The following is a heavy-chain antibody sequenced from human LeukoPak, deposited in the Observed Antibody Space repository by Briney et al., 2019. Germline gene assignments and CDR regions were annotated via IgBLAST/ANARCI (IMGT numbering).Heavy chain of an antibody. J-gene: IGHJ4*02. V-gene: IGHV3-11*01. CDR3: AASDY. Sequence: GGSLRLSCAASGFTFSDYNMRWIRQAPGKGLEWVSSISRSGSTKYYADSVKGRFTISRDNSKNTLYLQMGSLRAEDMAVYYCAASDYWGQGTLVTVSS. CDR2: ISRSGSTK. CDR1: GFTFSDYN.